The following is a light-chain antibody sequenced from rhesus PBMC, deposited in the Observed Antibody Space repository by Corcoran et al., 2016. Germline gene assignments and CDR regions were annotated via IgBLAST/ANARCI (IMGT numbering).Light chain of an antibody. V-gene: IGKV1-21*01. CDR2: KAS. CDR1: PGISNW. J-gene: IGKJ1*01. Sequence: DIQMTQSPSSLSASVGDRVTITCRASPGISNWLAWYQQKPGKAPKVRIYKASSWQSGVPSRCSGNGPGTDFTLTISSLQPEDCGIYFCQQFNSVPWTFGQGTKVEIK. CDR3: QQFNSVPWT.